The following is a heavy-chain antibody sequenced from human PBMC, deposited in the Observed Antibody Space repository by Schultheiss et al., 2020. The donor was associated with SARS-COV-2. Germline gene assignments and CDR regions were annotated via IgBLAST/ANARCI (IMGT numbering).Heavy chain of an antibody. CDR2: ISSNGGSP. V-gene: IGHV3-64D*06. J-gene: IGHJ5*02. CDR1: GFTFSSYG. CDR3: VKEGGEGSGSFYRNWFEP. Sequence: GGSLRLSCAASGFTFSSYGMHWVRQAPGKGLEYVSAISSNGGSPYYADSVKGRFTISRDNSKRTVSLQMSSLRPDDTAVYYCVKEGGEGSGSFYRNWFEPWGQGTLVTVSS. D-gene: IGHD3-10*01.